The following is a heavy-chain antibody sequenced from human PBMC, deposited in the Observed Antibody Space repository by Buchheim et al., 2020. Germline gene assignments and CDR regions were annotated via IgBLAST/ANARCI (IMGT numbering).Heavy chain of an antibody. J-gene: IGHJ4*02. V-gene: IGHV4-59*01. D-gene: IGHD3-10*01. CDR2: IYYSGST. CDR3: ARAHQLQWFAIDY. CDR1: GGSISSYY. Sequence: QVQLQESGPGLVKPSETLSLTCTVSGGSISSYYWSWIRQLPGKGLEWIGYIYYSGSTNYNPSLKSRVTISVDTSKNKFCLKLSSVTAADTAVYYCARAHQLQWFAIDYWGQGAL.